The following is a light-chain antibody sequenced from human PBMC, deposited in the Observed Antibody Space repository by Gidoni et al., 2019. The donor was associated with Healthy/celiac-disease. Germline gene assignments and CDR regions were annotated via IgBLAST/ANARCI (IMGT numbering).Light chain of an antibody. J-gene: IGLJ2*01. V-gene: IGLV1-40*01. CDR3: QSYDSSLSGLV. Sequence: QSVLTQPPSVSGAPGQRVTISCTRSSSNIGAGYDVHWYQQRPGTAPKLLIYGNSNRPSGVPDRFSGSKSGTSASLAITGLQAEDEADYYCQSYDSSLSGLVFGGGTKLTVL. CDR1: SSNIGAGYD. CDR2: GNS.